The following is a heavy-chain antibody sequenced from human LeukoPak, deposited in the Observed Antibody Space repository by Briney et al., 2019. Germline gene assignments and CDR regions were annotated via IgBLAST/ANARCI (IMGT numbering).Heavy chain of an antibody. CDR1: GGSISSYY. CDR3: ASLDFVDTAMVFLGAFDI. V-gene: IGHV4-59*01. D-gene: IGHD5-18*01. CDR2: IYYSGST. J-gene: IGHJ3*02. Sequence: SETLSLTRTVSGGSISSYYWSWIRQPPGKGLEWIGYIYYSGSTNYNPSLKSRVTISVDTSKNQFSLKLSSVTAADTAVYYCASLDFVDTAMVFLGAFDIWGQGTMVTVSS.